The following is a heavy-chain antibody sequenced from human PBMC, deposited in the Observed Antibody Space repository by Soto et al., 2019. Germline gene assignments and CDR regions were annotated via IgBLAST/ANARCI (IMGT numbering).Heavy chain of an antibody. CDR1: GFTFSSYA. D-gene: IGHD4-17*01. CDR2: ITGSGGST. Sequence: EVQLLESGGGLVQPGGSLGLSCAASGFTFSSYAMTWVRQAPGKGLEWVSAITGSGGSTYYADSVKGRFTISRDNSKNTVFLQMNSLRAEDTAVYYCAKDHYGPDPWGQGTVVTVSS. CDR3: AKDHYGPDP. V-gene: IGHV3-23*01. J-gene: IGHJ5*02.